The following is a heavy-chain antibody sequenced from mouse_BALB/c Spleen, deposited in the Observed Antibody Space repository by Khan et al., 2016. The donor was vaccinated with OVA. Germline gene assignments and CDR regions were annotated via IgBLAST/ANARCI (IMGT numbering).Heavy chain of an antibody. J-gene: IGHJ2*01. CDR2: INPSTGYT. V-gene: IGHV1-7*01. D-gene: IGHD1-1*01. CDR3: ARRGLRWDFDY. Sequence: LQESGAELAKPGASVKMSCKASGYTFINYWILWVKQRPGQGLEWIGYINPSTGYTEYNQNFKDKATLTADKSSSTAYIQLSSLTSEDSAVYYWARRGLRWDFDYWGQGTTLTVSS. CDR1: GYTFINYW.